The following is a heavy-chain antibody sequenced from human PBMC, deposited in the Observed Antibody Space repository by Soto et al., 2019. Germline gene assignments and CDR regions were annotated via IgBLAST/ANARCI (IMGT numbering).Heavy chain of an antibody. V-gene: IGHV3-7*01. CDR1: GVSFSAFW. CDR2: INQDGSEK. Sequence: EVQLVESGGGLVQPGGSLRLSCAASGVSFSAFWMSWVRQIPGKGLEWVANINQDGSEKQYVDSVKGRFTISRDNAKNSLFLQMNSLRAEDSAVYYCARDRGWNIVVIPASFELWGRGALVSVSS. J-gene: IGHJ4*02. CDR3: ARDRGWNIVVIPASFEL. D-gene: IGHD2-15*01.